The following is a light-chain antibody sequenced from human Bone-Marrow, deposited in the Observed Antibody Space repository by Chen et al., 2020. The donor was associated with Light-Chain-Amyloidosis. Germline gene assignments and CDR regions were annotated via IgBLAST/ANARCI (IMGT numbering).Light chain of an antibody. Sequence: SDVLTPPSSVSVAPGHTATLACGGNNIASTSVHWYQQTPGQPPLLVVYDDSDRPSGIPERLSGSNSGNTATLTISRVEAGDEDDYYGQVWDRSSDRPVFGGGTKLTVL. CDR2: DDS. V-gene: IGLV3-21*02. CDR3: QVWDRSSDRPV. J-gene: IGLJ3*02. CDR1: NIASTS.